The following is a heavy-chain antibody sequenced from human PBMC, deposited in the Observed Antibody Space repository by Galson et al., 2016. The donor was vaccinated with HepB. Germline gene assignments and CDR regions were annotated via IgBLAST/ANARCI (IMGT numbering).Heavy chain of an antibody. V-gene: IGHV3-23*01. CDR1: GFTFNNYA. J-gene: IGHJ4*02. CDR2: ISGSGGST. CDR3: AKGVRSIADYSFDY. D-gene: IGHD6-6*01. Sequence: SLRLSCAASGFTFNNYAMSWVRQAPGKGPEWVSSISGSGGSTYYADSVKGRFTISRDNSKNTLYLQMKNLRVEHTAVYYCAKGVRSIADYSFDYWGQGAQVTVSS.